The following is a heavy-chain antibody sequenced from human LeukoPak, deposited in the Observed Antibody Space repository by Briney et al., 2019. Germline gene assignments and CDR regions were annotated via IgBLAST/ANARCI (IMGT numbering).Heavy chain of an antibody. Sequence: XGLSFSASGFPFNRYGMQWVRPAPGKGVEWVAVIWYDGTNEYYSDSVKGRFTISRDNSKDTLYLQMNSLRAEDTAVYYCARGHYDSSWWFDPWGQGTLVXVSS. CDR1: GFPFNRYG. V-gene: IGHV3-33*01. CDR3: ARGHYDSSWWFDP. CDR2: IWYDGTNE. D-gene: IGHD3-22*01. J-gene: IGHJ5*02.